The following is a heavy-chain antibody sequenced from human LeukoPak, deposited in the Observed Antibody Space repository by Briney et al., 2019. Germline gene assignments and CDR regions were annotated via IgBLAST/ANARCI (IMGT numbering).Heavy chain of an antibody. V-gene: IGHV4-59*01. D-gene: IGHD1-14*01. CDR2: IYYSGST. CDR3: ARGGTYNGILSFDP. J-gene: IGHJ5*02. Sequence: SETLSLTCTVSGGSISSYYWTWIRQPPGKGLEWIGNIYYSGSTNYNPSLKSRVSTSVDTSNIQFSLKLSSVTAADTAVYYCARGGTYNGILSFDPWGQGTLVTVSS. CDR1: GGSISSYY.